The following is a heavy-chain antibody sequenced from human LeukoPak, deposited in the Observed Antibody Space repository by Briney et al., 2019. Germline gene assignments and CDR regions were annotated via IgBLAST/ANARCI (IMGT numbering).Heavy chain of an antibody. Sequence: PSETLSLTCTVSGGSIRSSYYYWGWIRQPPGKGLEWIGYIYYSGSTNYNPSLKSRVTISVDTSKNQFSLKLSSVTAADTAVYYCARADIVVVPAAIKWFDPWGQGTLVTVSS. CDR3: ARADIVVVPAAIKWFDP. CDR1: GGSIRSSYYY. V-gene: IGHV4-61*05. CDR2: IYYSGST. D-gene: IGHD2-2*01. J-gene: IGHJ5*02.